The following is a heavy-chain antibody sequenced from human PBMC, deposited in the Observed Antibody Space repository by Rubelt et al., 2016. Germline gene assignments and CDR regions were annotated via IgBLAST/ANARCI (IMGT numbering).Heavy chain of an antibody. J-gene: IGHJ4*02. Sequence: EVQLVESGGGLVQPGGSLRLSCAASGLPFSSYWMSWVRQAPGQGLEWVANIKLDGTEKHYVDSVKGRFTISGENAKNSRYLQMNSLRAEDTAGYYCAREFIAAAFYWGQGTLVTVSS. CDR2: IKLDGTEK. V-gene: IGHV3-7*04. CDR3: AREFIAAAFY. D-gene: IGHD6-13*01. CDR1: GLPFSSYW.